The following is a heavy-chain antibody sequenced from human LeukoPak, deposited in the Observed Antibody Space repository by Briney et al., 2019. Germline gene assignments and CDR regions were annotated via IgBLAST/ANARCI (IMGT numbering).Heavy chain of an antibody. CDR1: GFTFSTYW. CDR2: IRPEGTTT. J-gene: IGHJ4*02. Sequence: GGSLRLSCAASGFTFSTYWMHWVRQAPGKGLVWVARIRPEGTTTAYADSVKGRFTISRDNSKNTLYLQMNSLRAEDAAVYYCAKDLYGSGSYQIRLFDYWGQGTLVTVSS. V-gene: IGHV3-74*03. D-gene: IGHD3-10*01. CDR3: AKDLYGSGSYQIRLFDY.